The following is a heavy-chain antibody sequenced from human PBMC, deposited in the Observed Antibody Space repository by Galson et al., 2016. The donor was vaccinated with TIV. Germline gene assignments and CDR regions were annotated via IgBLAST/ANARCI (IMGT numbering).Heavy chain of an antibody. CDR3: ASPAGTDYYVTAGYYSY. CDR2: LYRSGTT. CDR1: GFTVDSNY. J-gene: IGHJ4*02. D-gene: IGHD3-9*01. V-gene: IGHV3-66*02. Sequence: SLRLSCAASGFTVDSNYMTWVRLAPGQGLEWVSILYRSGTTYYADFAEDRLTIPRDNSKNTLDLHIDSLRPEDTAVYYCASPAGTDYYVTAGYYSYWGQGTLVTVSS.